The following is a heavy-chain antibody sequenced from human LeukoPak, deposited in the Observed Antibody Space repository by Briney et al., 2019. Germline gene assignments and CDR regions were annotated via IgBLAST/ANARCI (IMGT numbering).Heavy chain of an antibody. CDR2: AYYNGNT. CDR3: ARGHPPNLDV. Sequence: SETLSLTCTISGGSIVTDHWTWIRPPPGKGLDWIGYAYYNGNTNYNPSLNSRVTISVDTSNNQFSLRLTSVTTADTAVYYCARGHPPNLDVWGQGTTVTVSS. CDR1: GGSIVTDH. V-gene: IGHV4-59*01. J-gene: IGHJ6*02.